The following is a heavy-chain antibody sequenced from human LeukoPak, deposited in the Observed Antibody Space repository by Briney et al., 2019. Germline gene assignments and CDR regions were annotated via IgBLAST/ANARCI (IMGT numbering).Heavy chain of an antibody. Sequence: GSLRLSCAASGFTFSSYGMHWVRQAPGKGLEWVAVISYDGSNKYYADSVKGRFTISRDNSENTLYLQINSLRADDAAVYYCVRDYYNSSGYYYTSFWGQGTLVTVSS. CDR3: VRDYYNSSGYYYTSF. D-gene: IGHD3-22*01. CDR2: ISYDGSNK. V-gene: IGHV3-30-3*01. CDR1: GFTFSSYG. J-gene: IGHJ4*02.